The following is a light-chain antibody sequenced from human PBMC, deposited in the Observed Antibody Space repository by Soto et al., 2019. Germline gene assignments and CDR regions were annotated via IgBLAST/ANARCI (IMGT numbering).Light chain of an antibody. CDR2: GVS. CDR3: SSYTSNITPYV. V-gene: IGLV2-14*01. J-gene: IGLJ1*01. CDR1: SSGVGGYNY. Sequence: QSALTQPASVSGSPGQSITISCTGTSSGVGGYNYVSWYQQHPGKAPKLMIYGVSNRPSGVSYRFSGSKSGNTASLTISGLQAEDEADYFCSSYTSNITPYVFGTGTKVTVL.